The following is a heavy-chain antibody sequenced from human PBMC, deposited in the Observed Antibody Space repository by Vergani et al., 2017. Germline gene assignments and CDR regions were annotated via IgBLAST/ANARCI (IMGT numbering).Heavy chain of an antibody. J-gene: IGHJ4*02. V-gene: IGHV3-21*01. D-gene: IGHD3-22*01. CDR1: GFTFSSYS. CDR3: AREYKNDKSCYYYYLPDY. Sequence: EVQLVESGGGLVKPGGSLRLSCAASGFTFSSYSMNWVRQAPGKGLEWVSSISSRSTYTYYTASVKGRFTISRDNAKSSLYLQRNSLRADDTAVYYCAREYKNDKSCYYYYLPDYWGQGSLVTVSS. CDR2: ISSRSTYT.